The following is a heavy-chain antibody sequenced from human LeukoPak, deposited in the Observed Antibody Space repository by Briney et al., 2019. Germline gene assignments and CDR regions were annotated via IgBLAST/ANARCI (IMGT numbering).Heavy chain of an antibody. D-gene: IGHD3-10*01. J-gene: IGHJ3*02. Sequence: GAAMEISKEGAGSCFTSYWIGWRRPMRGKGEERMGINYPGDSDSRYSPSFQGQVTISADKSISTAYLQWSSLKASDTAMYYCARLYRRSGAFDIWGQGTMVTVSS. CDR3: ARLYRRSGAFDI. CDR2: NYPGDSDS. CDR1: GSCFTSYW. V-gene: IGHV5-51*01.